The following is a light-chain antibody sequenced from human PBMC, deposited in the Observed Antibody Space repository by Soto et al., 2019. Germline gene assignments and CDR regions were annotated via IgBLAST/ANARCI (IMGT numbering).Light chain of an antibody. CDR2: EVS. CDR1: SSDVGGHNY. CDR3: SSYTSSSTPDV. V-gene: IGLV2-14*01. Sequence: QSALTQPASVSGSPGQSITISCTGTSSDVGGHNYVSWYQQHPGKAPKLMIYEVSNRPSGVSNRFSGSKSGNTASLTISGLQAEDEADYYCSSYTSSSTPDVFGTGTKVTVL. J-gene: IGLJ1*01.